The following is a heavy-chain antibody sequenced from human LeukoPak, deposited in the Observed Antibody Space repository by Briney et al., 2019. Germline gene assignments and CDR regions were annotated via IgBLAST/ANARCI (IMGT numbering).Heavy chain of an antibody. CDR2: IYTSGST. Sequence: PSETLSLTCTISGDFSNTTNFFWSWIRQPAGKGLEWIGRIYTSGSTNYNPSLKSRVTMSVDTSKNQFSLKLSSVTAADTAVYYCARDPYYDILSGDYWGQGTLVTVSS. CDR1: GDFSNTTNFF. J-gene: IGHJ4*02. V-gene: IGHV4-61*02. CDR3: ARDPYYDILSGDY. D-gene: IGHD3-9*01.